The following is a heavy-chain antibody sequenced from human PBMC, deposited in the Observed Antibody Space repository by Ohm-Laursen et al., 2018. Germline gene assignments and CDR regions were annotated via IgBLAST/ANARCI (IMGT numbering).Heavy chain of an antibody. V-gene: IGHV3-23*01. D-gene: IGHD3-16*01. CDR3: ARDGFASWGGVDV. CDR2: IGGDDRT. J-gene: IGHJ6*01. Sequence: SLRLSCAASGFSFSSYAVTWVRQAPGKGLEWVSAIGGDDRTHYADSVKDRFTISRDDSKNTVYLEMNSLRAEDTAVYYCARDGFASWGGVDVWGQGTTVTVSS. CDR1: GFSFSSYA.